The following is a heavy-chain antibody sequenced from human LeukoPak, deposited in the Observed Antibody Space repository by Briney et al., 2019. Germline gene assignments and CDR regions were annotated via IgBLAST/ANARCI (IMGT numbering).Heavy chain of an antibody. CDR3: ARAAYSSGPDY. V-gene: IGHV3-48*02. J-gene: IGHJ4*02. CDR1: GFTFSSYS. CDR2: TSPSSTSI. Sequence: PGGFLRLSCAASGFTFSSYSMNWVRQAPGKGLEWVSYTSPSSTSIYYADSVKGRFTFSRDNAKNSLYLQMSSLRDEDTAVYYCARAAYSSGPDYWGQGTLVTVSS. D-gene: IGHD6-19*01.